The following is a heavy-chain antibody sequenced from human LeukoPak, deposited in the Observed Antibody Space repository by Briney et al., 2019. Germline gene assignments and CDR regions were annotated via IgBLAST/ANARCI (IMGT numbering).Heavy chain of an antibody. CDR2: IYYSGST. V-gene: IGHV4-39*07. Sequence: PSETLSLTCTVSGGSISSSSYYWGWIRQPPGKGLEWIGSIYYSGSTYYNPSLKSRVTISVDTSKNQFSLKLSSVTAADTAVYYCASGWMTPDAFDIWGQGTMVTVSS. CDR1: GGSISSSSYY. D-gene: IGHD2-2*03. J-gene: IGHJ3*02. CDR3: ASGWMTPDAFDI.